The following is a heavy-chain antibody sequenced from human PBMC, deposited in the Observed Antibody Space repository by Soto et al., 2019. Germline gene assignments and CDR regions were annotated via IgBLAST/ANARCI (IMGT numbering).Heavy chain of an antibody. CDR2: TYYRSKWYN. CDR1: GDSVSSNSAT. V-gene: IGHV6-1*01. CDR3: ARASQCKSYFDCFAWLDY. D-gene: IGHD3-9*01. J-gene: IGHJ4*02. Sequence: SQTLSLTCAISGDSVSSNSATWNWIRQSPSRGLEWLGRTYYRSKWYNDYAVSVKSRITLNPDTSKNQFSLQLNSVTPEDTAVYYCARASQCKSYFDCFAWLDYWGQGTLVTVSS.